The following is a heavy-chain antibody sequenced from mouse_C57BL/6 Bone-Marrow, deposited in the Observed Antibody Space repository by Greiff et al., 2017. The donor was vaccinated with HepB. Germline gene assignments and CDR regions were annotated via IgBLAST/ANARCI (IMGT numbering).Heavy chain of an antibody. J-gene: IGHJ1*03. CDR2: IWSGGST. Sequence: QLKQSGPGLVQPSQSLSITCTVSGFSLTSYGVHWVRQSPGKGLEWLGVIWSGGSTDYNAAFISRLSISKDNSKSQVFFKMNSLQADDTAIYYCARNKFYYDYGHFDVWGTGTTVTVSS. D-gene: IGHD2-4*01. CDR3: ARNKFYYDYGHFDV. CDR1: GFSLTSYG. V-gene: IGHV2-2*01.